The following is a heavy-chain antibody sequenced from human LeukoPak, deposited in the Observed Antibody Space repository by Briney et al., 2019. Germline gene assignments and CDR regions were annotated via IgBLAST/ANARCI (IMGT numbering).Heavy chain of an antibody. CDR2: IYYSGST. CDR3: AREIAKARALDY. Sequence: KPSETLSLTCAVYGGSFSGYYWSWIRQPPGKGLEWIGYIYYSGSTYYNPSLKSRVTISVDTSKNQFSLKLSSVTAADTAVYYCAREIAKARALDYWGQGTLVTVSS. V-gene: IGHV4-30-4*08. D-gene: IGHD2-21*01. J-gene: IGHJ4*02. CDR1: GGSFSGYY.